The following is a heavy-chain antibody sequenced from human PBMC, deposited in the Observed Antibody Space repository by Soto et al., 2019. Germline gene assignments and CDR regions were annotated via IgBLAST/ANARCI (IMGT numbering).Heavy chain of an antibody. Sequence: SETRSRTWTVSGGSISSYCWSWSRQPPGKGLEWIGYIYYSGSTNYNPSLKSRVTISVDTSKNQFSLKLSSVTAADTAVYYCARGGYDSSGYYYYYYYGMDVWGQGTTVTVSS. CDR3: ARGGYDSSGYYYYYYYGMDV. CDR2: IYYSGST. D-gene: IGHD3-22*01. J-gene: IGHJ6*02. V-gene: IGHV4-59*01. CDR1: GGSISSYC.